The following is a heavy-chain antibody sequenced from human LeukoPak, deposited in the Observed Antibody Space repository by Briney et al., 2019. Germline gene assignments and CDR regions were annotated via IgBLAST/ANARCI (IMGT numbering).Heavy chain of an antibody. CDR3: AGGVTYYYDSSGHKLDY. CDR2: ISGSGGST. D-gene: IGHD3-22*01. CDR1: GFTFSSYA. V-gene: IGHV3-23*01. Sequence: GGSLRLSCAASGFTFSSYAMSWVRQAPGKGLEWVSAISGSGGSTYYADSVKGRFTISRDNAKNSLYLQMNSLRAEDTAVYYCAGGVTYYYDSSGHKLDYWGQGTLVTVSS. J-gene: IGHJ4*02.